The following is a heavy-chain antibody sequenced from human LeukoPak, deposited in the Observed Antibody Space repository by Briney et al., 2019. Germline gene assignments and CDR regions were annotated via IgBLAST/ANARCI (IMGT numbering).Heavy chain of an antibody. J-gene: IGHJ4*02. D-gene: IGHD3-22*01. CDR3: ARGGDHGYYYPPWVY. CDR1: GGTFSSYA. CDR2: IIPIFGTA. Sequence: SVKVSCKASGGTFSSYAISWVRQAPGQGLEWMGGIIPIFGTANYAQKFQGRVTITTDESTSTAYMELSSLRSEDTAVYYCARGGDHGYYYPPWVYWGQGTLVTVSS. V-gene: IGHV1-69*05.